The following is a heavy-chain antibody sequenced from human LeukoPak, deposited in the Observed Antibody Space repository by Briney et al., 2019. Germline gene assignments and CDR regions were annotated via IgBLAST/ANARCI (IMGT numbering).Heavy chain of an antibody. Sequence: GGSLRLSCAASGFTFSSYAMSWVRQAPGKGLEWVSAISGSGGSTYYADSVKGRFTISRDNSKNTLYLQMNSLRAEDTAVYYCANLWRVTTIAEDYWGQGTLVTVSS. J-gene: IGHJ4*02. CDR3: ANLWRVTTIAEDY. V-gene: IGHV3-23*01. CDR1: GFTFSSYA. D-gene: IGHD3-22*01. CDR2: ISGSGGST.